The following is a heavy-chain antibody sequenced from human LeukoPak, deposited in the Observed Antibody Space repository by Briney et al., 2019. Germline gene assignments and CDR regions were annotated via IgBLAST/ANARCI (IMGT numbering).Heavy chain of an antibody. Sequence: SETLSLTCAVYGGSFSGYYWSWIRQPPGKGLEWIGEINHSGSTNYTPSLKSRVTISVDTSKNQFSLKLCSVTAADTAVYYCARARYCSSTSCYTLAEYFQHWGQGTLVTVSS. CDR2: INHSGST. V-gene: IGHV4-34*01. J-gene: IGHJ1*01. CDR1: GGSFSGYY. CDR3: ARARYCSSTSCYTLAEYFQH. D-gene: IGHD2-2*02.